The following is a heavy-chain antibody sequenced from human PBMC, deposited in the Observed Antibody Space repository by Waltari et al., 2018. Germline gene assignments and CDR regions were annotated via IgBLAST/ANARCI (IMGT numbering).Heavy chain of an antibody. CDR1: GFTVSSNY. J-gene: IGHJ4*02. CDR2: IYSGGST. V-gene: IGHV3-53*01. D-gene: IGHD6-19*01. Sequence: EVQLVESGGGLIQPGGSLRLSCAASGFTVSSNYMSWVRQAPGKGLEWVSVIYSGGSTYYADSVKGRFTISRDNSKNTLYLQMTSLRAEDTAVYYCARVSPWLSFYYWGQGTLVTVSS. CDR3: ARVSPWLSFYY.